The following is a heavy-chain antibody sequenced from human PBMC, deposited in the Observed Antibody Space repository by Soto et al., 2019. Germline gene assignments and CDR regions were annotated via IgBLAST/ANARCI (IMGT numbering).Heavy chain of an antibody. V-gene: IGHV3-30-3*01. J-gene: IGHJ6*02. CDR2: ISYDGSNK. CDR3: ARVGLDDILTGYYPESDYYYGMDV. D-gene: IGHD3-9*01. CDR1: GFTFSSYA. Sequence: QPGGSLRLSCAASGFTFSSYAMHWVRQAPGKGLEWVAVISYDGSNKYYADSVKGRFTISRDNSKNTLYLQMNSLRAEDTAVYYCARVGLDDILTGYYPESDYYYGMDVCGQGTTVTVSS.